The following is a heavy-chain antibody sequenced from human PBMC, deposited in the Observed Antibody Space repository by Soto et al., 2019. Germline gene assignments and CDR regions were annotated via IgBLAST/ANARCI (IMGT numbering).Heavy chain of an antibody. Sequence: GGSLRLSCAASGFTFSSYAMSWVRQAPGTXLECVSVISGGGETTYYADSVKGRFTISRDNSKNTLYLQMSSLRAEDTALYYCAKDLSLNGGNTNGYFDYWGQGTRVTVSS. J-gene: IGHJ4*02. CDR2: ISGGGETT. CDR1: GFTFSSYA. D-gene: IGHD2-15*01. CDR3: AKDLSLNGGNTNGYFDY. V-gene: IGHV3-23*01.